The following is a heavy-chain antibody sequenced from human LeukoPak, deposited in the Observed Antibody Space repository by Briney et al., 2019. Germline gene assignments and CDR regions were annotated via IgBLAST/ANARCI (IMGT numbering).Heavy chain of an antibody. CDR3: AGDDQWLVRTYYDY. Sequence: GGSLRLSCAASGFTFSDYYMSWIRQAPGKGLEWVSYISSSGSTIYYADSVKGRFTISRDNAKNSLYLQMNSLRDEDTAVYYCAGDDQWLVRTYYDYWGQGTLVTVSS. CDR1: GFTFSDYY. D-gene: IGHD6-19*01. V-gene: IGHV3-11*04. J-gene: IGHJ4*02. CDR2: ISSSGSTI.